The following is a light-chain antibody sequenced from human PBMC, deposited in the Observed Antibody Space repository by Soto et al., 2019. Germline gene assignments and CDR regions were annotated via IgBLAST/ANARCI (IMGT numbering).Light chain of an antibody. CDR3: QQYSSSPRT. Sequence: EMVLTHSPGISYLSPGYRATLSCRSSQTISSGFLAWYQQKVGQAPRLLIYDASNRATGVPDRFSGSGSGTDFSLTISRLEPEDFAVYHCQQYSSSPRTLGQGTRLEIK. J-gene: IGKJ5*01. CDR2: DAS. V-gene: IGKV3-20*01. CDR1: QTISSGF.